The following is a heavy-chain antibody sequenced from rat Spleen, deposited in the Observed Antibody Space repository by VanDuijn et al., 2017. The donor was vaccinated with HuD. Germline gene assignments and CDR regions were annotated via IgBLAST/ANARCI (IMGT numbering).Heavy chain of an antibody. CDR2: ITTGGGST. D-gene: IGHD5-1*01. V-gene: IGHV5-25*01. CDR1: GFTFSNYD. CDR3: ASRTGNWFAY. J-gene: IGHJ3*01. Sequence: EVQLVESGGGLVQPGRSMKLSCAVSGFTFSNYDMAWVRQAPTKALEWVASITTGGGSTYYRDSVKGRFTISRDNAKNTLYLQMDSLRSEDTATYYCASRTGNWFAYWGQGTLVTVSS.